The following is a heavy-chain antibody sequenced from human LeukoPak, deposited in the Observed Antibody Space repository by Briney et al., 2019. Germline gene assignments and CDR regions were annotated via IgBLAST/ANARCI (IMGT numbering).Heavy chain of an antibody. J-gene: IGHJ6*03. Sequence: SETLSLTCTVSGESINPYYWNWIRQPAGKGLEWIGHIYKSGSTNYNPSLKSRVTMSLDTSKNQFSLKLRPVTAADTAVYFCARSFLDYMDVWGKGTTVTVSS. CDR2: IYKSGST. CDR3: ARSFLDYMDV. V-gene: IGHV4-4*07. D-gene: IGHD2/OR15-2a*01. CDR1: GESINPYY.